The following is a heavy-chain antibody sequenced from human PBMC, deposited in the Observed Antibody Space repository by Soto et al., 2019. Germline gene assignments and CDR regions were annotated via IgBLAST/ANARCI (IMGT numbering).Heavy chain of an antibody. CDR1: GFSLSTRGVG. D-gene: IGHD6-19*01. Sequence: QITLKESGPTLVKPTQTLTLTCTFSGFSLSTRGVGVGWIRQPPGKALEWLALIYWDGDKRYSPSLKSRLTITTDPSKNQVVLTLTNMDPVDTATYYCARDSSGWFGFDSWGQGTLVTVSS. V-gene: IGHV2-5*02. CDR3: ARDSSGWFGFDS. J-gene: IGHJ4*02. CDR2: IYWDGDK.